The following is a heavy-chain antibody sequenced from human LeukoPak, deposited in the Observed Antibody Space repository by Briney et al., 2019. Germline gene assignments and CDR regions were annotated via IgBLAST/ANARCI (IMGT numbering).Heavy chain of an antibody. J-gene: IGHJ5*02. Sequence: ASVRVSFKASGYTFTIYNMHWVRQAHGQGHGRMGIINTSGGSTSYAQKFQGRVTMTRDTSTSTVYMELSSLRSEDTAVYYCARGGYSTPNWFDPWGQGTLVTVSS. D-gene: IGHD4-11*01. CDR3: ARGGYSTPNWFDP. V-gene: IGHV1-46*01. CDR2: INTSGGST. CDR1: GYTFTIYN.